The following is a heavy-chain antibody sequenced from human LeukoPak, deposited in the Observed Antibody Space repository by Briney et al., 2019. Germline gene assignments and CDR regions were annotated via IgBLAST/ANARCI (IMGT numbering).Heavy chain of an antibody. CDR1: GFTFNTNG. Sequence: GGSLRLSCAASGFTFNTNGIGWVRQAPGGGLEWVSFSSARGGSTYYADSVKGRVTISRDNSKNTLYLQINSLRVDDTAVYYCAKFSLRGTYSFDHWGQGILVTVSS. CDR3: AKFSLRGTYSFDH. J-gene: IGHJ4*02. CDR2: SSARGGST. D-gene: IGHD1-26*01. V-gene: IGHV3-23*01.